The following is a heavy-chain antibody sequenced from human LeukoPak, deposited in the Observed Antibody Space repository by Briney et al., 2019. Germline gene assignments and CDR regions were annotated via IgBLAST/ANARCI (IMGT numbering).Heavy chain of an antibody. CDR1: GFTFSSYT. Sequence: GGSLRLSCAASGFTFSSYTMNWVSQAPGNGLEWVSSITSSSSYIYYTDSAKGRFTISRDNAKNSLFLQMNSLRAEDTAVYYCARVLSGTLTFDHWGQGTLVAVSS. CDR3: ARVLSGTLTFDH. D-gene: IGHD3-9*01. CDR2: ITSSSSYI. J-gene: IGHJ4*02. V-gene: IGHV3-21*01.